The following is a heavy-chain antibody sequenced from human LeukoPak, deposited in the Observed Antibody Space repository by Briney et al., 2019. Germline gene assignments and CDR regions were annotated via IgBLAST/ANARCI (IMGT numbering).Heavy chain of an antibody. J-gene: IGHJ4*02. V-gene: IGHV1-2*02. D-gene: IGHD6-19*01. CDR3: ATDGAVAGTAYPEY. CDR1: GYTFTGYY. CDR2: INPNSGGT. Sequence: GASVKVSCKAPGYTFTGYYIHWVRQAPGQGLEWMGWINPNSGGTKYAQKFQGRVTMTRDTSISTAYMELSSLTSDDTALYYCATDGAVAGTAYPEYWGQGTLVTVSS.